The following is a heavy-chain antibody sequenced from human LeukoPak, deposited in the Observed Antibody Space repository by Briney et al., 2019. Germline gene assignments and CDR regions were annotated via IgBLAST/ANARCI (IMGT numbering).Heavy chain of an antibody. V-gene: IGHV4-39*01. D-gene: IGHD3-10*01. J-gene: IGHJ5*02. Sequence: SETLSLTCTVSGGSIRSSYYYWGWIRQPPGKGLEGSGSIYDSGSTYYNLSLKSRVTISVDTAKSQFSLKLNSVTAADTAVYCCARHYGPWGQGTLVTVSS. CDR3: ARHYGP. CDR2: IYDSGST. CDR1: GGSIRSSYYY.